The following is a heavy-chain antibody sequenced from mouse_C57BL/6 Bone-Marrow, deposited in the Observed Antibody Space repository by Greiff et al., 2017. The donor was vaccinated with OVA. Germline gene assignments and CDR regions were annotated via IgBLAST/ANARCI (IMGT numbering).Heavy chain of an antibody. CDR1: GFSLTSYG. CDR2: IWSDGST. Sequence: QVQLKESGPGLVAPSQSLSITCTVSGFSLTSYGVHWVRQPPGKGLEWLVVIWSDGSTTYNSALKSRLSISKDNSKSQVFLKMNSLQTDDTAMYYCAVHPNYYGYAMDYWGQGTSVTVSS. D-gene: IGHD1-1*01. CDR3: AVHPNYYGYAMDY. J-gene: IGHJ4*01. V-gene: IGHV2-6*03.